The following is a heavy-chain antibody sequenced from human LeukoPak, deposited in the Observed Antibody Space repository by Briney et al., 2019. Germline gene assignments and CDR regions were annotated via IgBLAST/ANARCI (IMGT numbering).Heavy chain of an antibody. D-gene: IGHD2-15*01. CDR1: GFTFDDYA. J-gene: IGHJ6*03. CDR2: ISWNSGSI. V-gene: IGHV3-9*01. CDR3: AKALQGGGSRPYYYYYYMDV. Sequence: GGSLRLSCAASGFTFDDYAMHWVRQAPGKGLEWVSGISWNSGSIGYADSVKGRFTISRDNAKNSLYLQMNSLRAEDTAVYYCAKALQGGGSRPYYYYYYMDVWGKGTTVTVSS.